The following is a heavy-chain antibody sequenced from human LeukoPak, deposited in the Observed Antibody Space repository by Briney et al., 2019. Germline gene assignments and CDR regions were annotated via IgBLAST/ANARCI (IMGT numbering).Heavy chain of an antibody. Sequence: PSETLSLTCTVSGGSISSYYWSWIRQPPGKGLEWIGYIYYSGSTNYNPSLKSRVTISVDTSKNQFSLKLSPVTAADTAVYYCAKDLWSDSRAFDIWGQGTMVTVSS. V-gene: IGHV4-59*01. CDR1: GGSISSYY. J-gene: IGHJ3*02. D-gene: IGHD3-22*01. CDR2: IYYSGST. CDR3: AKDLWSDSRAFDI.